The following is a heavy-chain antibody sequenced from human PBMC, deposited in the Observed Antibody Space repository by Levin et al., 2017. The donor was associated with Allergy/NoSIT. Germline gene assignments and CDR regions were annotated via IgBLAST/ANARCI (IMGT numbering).Heavy chain of an antibody. V-gene: IGHV5-51*01. CDR3: ARQWGYCSSTSGYGGDYYYGMDV. D-gene: IGHD2-2*01. J-gene: IGHJ6*02. CDR2: IYPGDSDT. Sequence: GESLKISCKGSGYSFTSYWIGWVRQMPGKGLEWMGIIYPGDSDTRYSPSFQGQVTISADKSISTAYLQWSSLKASDTAMYYCARQWGYCSSTSGYGGDYYYGMDVWGQGTTVTVSS. CDR1: GYSFTSYW.